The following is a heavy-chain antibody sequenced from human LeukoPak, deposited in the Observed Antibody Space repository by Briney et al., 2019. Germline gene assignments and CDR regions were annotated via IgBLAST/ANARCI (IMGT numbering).Heavy chain of an antibody. V-gene: IGHV3-21*06. D-gene: IGHD3-9*01. Sequence: GGSLRLSCAASGFTFSSYSMNWVRQAPGKGLEWVSSISTSSSYIYYADSVKGRFIISRDNAKNSLYLQMNSLRAEDAAVYYCARDPPILTGPYYYYMDVWGKGTTVTISS. CDR3: ARDPPILTGPYYYYMDV. J-gene: IGHJ6*03. CDR2: ISTSSSYI. CDR1: GFTFSSYS.